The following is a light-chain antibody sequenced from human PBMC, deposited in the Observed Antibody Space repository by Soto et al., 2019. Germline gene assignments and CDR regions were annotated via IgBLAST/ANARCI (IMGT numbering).Light chain of an antibody. CDR3: CSYAGSYTYIL. Sequence: QSVLTQPRSVSGSPGQSVTISCTGTSSDVGGYHYVSWYQQHPGKAPQLLIYGVTQRSSGVPDRFSGSKSGNTASLTISGLQSEDEADYYCCSYAGSYTYILFGGGTKLTVL. CDR1: SSDVGGYHY. CDR2: GVT. V-gene: IGLV2-11*01. J-gene: IGLJ2*01.